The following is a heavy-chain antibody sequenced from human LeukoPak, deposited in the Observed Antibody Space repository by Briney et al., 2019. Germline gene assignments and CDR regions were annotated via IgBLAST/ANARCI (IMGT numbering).Heavy chain of an antibody. J-gene: IGHJ3*02. CDR1: GGSISTTNW. V-gene: IGHV4-4*02. CDR3: ARDRATAGQTDAYDI. CDR2: IYHTGST. Sequence: PSGILSLTCAVSGGSISTTNWWSWVRQPPGKGLEWIGEIYHTGSTNYKPSLKSRVTISVDKSKNQFSLRLSSVTAADTAVYYCARDRATAGQTDAYDIWGQGTMVTVSS. D-gene: IGHD6-13*01.